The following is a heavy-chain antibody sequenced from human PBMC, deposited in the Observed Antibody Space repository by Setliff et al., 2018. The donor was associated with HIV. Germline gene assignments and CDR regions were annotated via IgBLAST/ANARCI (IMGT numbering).Heavy chain of an antibody. D-gene: IGHD3-10*01. V-gene: IGHV3-30*04. CDR2: VSHDGSNR. CDR1: GFTFSRYA. J-gene: IGHJ4*02. CDR3: ARGVAINYYGSGSYLGH. Sequence: GSLRLSCAASGFTFSRYAMHWVRQAPGKGLEWVAVVSHDGSNRYYADSVKGRFTISRDNSKNTLYLQMNSLRAEDTAVYYCARGVAINYYGSGSYLGHWGQGTLVTAPQ.